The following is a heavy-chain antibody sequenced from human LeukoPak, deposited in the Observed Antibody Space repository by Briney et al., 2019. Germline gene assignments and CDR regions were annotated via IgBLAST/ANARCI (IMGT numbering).Heavy chain of an antibody. Sequence: PSETLSLTCTVSGGSISSGGYYWSWIRQHPGKGLEWIGYIYYSGSTYYNPSLKSRVTISVDTSKNQFSLKLSSVTAADTAVYYCARHVRSSGLLFDYWGQGTLVTVSS. V-gene: IGHV4-31*03. CDR1: GGSISSGGYY. D-gene: IGHD3-22*01. J-gene: IGHJ4*02. CDR3: ARHVRSSGLLFDY. CDR2: IYYSGST.